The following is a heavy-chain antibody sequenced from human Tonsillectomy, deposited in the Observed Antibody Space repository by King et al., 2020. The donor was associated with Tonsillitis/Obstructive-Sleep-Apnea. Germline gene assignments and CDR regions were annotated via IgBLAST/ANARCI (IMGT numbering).Heavy chain of an antibody. J-gene: IGHJ3*02. CDR2: INPNGGGA. D-gene: IGHD6-13*01. Sequence: QLVQSGAEVKKPGASVMISCKASRYTFTGYYIHWVRQAPGQGLEWMGRINPNGGGANYAQKFQGRVTLTRDTSISTAYMELSRLGSDDTAVYYCARDVSLYSSSWGDAFDIWGQGTLVTVSS. V-gene: IGHV1-2*06. CDR1: RYTFTGYY. CDR3: ARDVSLYSSSWGDAFDI.